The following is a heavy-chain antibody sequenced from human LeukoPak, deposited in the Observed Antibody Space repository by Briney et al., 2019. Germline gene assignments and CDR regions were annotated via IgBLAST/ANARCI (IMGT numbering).Heavy chain of an antibody. CDR2: INHSGST. CDR3: ARDRVVPAAHYQGYYMDV. J-gene: IGHJ6*03. V-gene: IGHV4-39*07. D-gene: IGHD2-2*01. CDR1: GVSISSSNSY. Sequence: SETLSLTCTVSGVSISSSNSYWGWIRQPPGKGLEWIGEINHSGSTNYNPSLKSRVTISVDTSKNQFSLKLSSVTAADTAVYYCARDRVVPAAHYQGYYMDVWGKGTTVTISS.